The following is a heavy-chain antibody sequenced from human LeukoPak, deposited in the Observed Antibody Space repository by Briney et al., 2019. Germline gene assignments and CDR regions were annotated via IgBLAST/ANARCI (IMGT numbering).Heavy chain of an antibody. CDR1: GGSISSGGYY. V-gene: IGHV4-31*03. D-gene: IGHD3-3*01. CDR3: ARAGYYDFWSGYYTGYYFDY. J-gene: IGHJ4*02. Sequence: SETLSLTCTVSGGSISSGGYYWSWIRQHPGKGLEWIGYIYYSGSTYYNPSLKSRVTISVDTSKNQFSLKLSSVTAADTAVYYCARAGYYDFWSGYYTGYYFDYWDQGTLVTVSS. CDR2: IYYSGST.